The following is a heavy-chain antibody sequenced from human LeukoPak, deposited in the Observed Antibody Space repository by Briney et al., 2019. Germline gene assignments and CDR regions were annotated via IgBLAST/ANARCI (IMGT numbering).Heavy chain of an antibody. CDR2: ISYDGSNK. Sequence: PGGSLRLSCAASGFTFSSYGMHWVRQAPGKGLEWVAVISYDGSNKYYADSVKGRFTISRDNSKNTLYLQMNSLRAEDTAVYYCAKSPSEQWLPSEDYFDYWGQGTLVTVSS. CDR1: GFTFSSYG. V-gene: IGHV3-30*18. CDR3: AKSPSEQWLPSEDYFDY. J-gene: IGHJ4*02. D-gene: IGHD6-19*01.